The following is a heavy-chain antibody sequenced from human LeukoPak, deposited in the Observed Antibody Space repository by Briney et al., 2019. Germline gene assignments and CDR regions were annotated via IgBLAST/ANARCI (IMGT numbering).Heavy chain of an antibody. D-gene: IGHD3-9*01. CDR3: ARVGYDILTGYSYYYMDV. CDR1: GFSVSSNY. CDR2: IYSGGST. V-gene: IGHV3-66*01. Sequence: GGSLRLSCAASGFSVSSNYMTWVRQAPGKGLEWVSVIYSGGSTNYADSVKGRFTLSRDNSKNTLYLQMNSLRAEDTAVYYCARVGYDILTGYSYYYMDVWGKGTTVTVSS. J-gene: IGHJ6*03.